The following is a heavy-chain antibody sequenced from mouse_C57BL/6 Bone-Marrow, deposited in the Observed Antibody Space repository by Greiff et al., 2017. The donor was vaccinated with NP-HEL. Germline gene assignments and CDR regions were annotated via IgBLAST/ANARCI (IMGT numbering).Heavy chain of an antibody. CDR2: INPNYGTT. CDR3: ARLYDYDRAMDY. V-gene: IGHV1-39*01. CDR1: GYSFTDYN. Sequence: VHVKQSGPELVKPGASVKISCKASGYSFTDYNMNWVKQSNGKSLEWIGVINPNYGTTSYNQKFKGKATLTVDQSSSTAYMQLNSLTSEDSAVYYCARLYDYDRAMDYWGQGTSVTVSS. D-gene: IGHD2-4*01. J-gene: IGHJ4*01.